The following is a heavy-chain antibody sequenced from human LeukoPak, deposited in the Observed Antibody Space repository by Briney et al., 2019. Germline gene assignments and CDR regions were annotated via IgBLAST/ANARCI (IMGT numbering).Heavy chain of an antibody. Sequence: PGGSLRLSCAASRFTFSSYGMHWVRQAPGKGLEWVANIKQDGSEKHYVDSVKGRFTISRDNSKNTLYLQMNSLRAEDTGVYYCASSGGNCSGGSCGSRLWGQGTLVTVSS. D-gene: IGHD2-15*01. J-gene: IGHJ4*02. CDR2: IKQDGSEK. V-gene: IGHV3-7*03. CDR3: ASSGGNCSGGSCGSRL. CDR1: RFTFSSYG.